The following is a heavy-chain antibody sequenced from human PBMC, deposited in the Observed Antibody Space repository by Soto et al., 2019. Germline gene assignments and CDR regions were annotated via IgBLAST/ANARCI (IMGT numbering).Heavy chain of an antibody. CDR1: GFTVSSNY. J-gene: IGHJ4*02. Sequence: EVQLVESGGGLVQPGGSLRLSCAASGFTVSSNYMSWVCQAPGKGLEWVSVIYSGGSTYYADSVKGRFTISRDNSKNTLYLQMNSLRAEDTAVYYCARDVRSSSWYFDYWGQGTLVTVSS. V-gene: IGHV3-66*01. D-gene: IGHD6-13*01. CDR2: IYSGGST. CDR3: ARDVRSSSWYFDY.